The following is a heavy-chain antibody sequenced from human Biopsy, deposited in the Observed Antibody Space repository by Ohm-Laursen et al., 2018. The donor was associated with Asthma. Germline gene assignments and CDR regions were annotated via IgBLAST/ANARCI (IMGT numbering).Heavy chain of an antibody. V-gene: IGHV1-18*04. Sequence: SVKVSCKASGYTFTSYGISWVRQAPGQGLEWMGWISAYNGNTNYAQKLQGRVTMTRDTSISTAYMEVSRLRSDDTAVYYCARGQKSAGDRWFDPWGQGTLVTVSS. CDR2: ISAYNGNT. CDR3: ARGQKSAGDRWFDP. D-gene: IGHD6-13*01. CDR1: GYTFTSYG. J-gene: IGHJ5*02.